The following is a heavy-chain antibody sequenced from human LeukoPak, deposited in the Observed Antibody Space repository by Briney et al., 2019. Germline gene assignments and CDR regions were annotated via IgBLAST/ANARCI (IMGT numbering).Heavy chain of an antibody. D-gene: IGHD3-10*01. Sequence: GGSLRLSCAASGFTFSSYEMNWVRQAPGKGLEWVSYISSSGRTIYYEDSVKGRFSISRDNAKNSLYLQMNSLRAEDTAVYYCAKDYSKTSYYGSGTYYRPNWFDPWGQGTLVTVSS. CDR1: GFTFSSYE. V-gene: IGHV3-48*03. CDR3: AKDYSKTSYYGSGTYYRPNWFDP. CDR2: ISSSGRTI. J-gene: IGHJ5*02.